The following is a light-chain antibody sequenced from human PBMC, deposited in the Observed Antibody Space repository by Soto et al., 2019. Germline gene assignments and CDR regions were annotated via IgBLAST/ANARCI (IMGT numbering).Light chain of an antibody. Sequence: DIQMTQSPSSLSASVGDRVTITCRASQSITISLHWYQQKRGKAPKLLIYAASTWPSGVASRFSGSGSGTDFTITISSLQPEDFATYYGKQSYSTPYSFGQGTRLEIK. J-gene: IGKJ2*03. V-gene: IGKV1-39*01. CDR3: KQSYSTPYS. CDR1: QSITIS. CDR2: AAS.